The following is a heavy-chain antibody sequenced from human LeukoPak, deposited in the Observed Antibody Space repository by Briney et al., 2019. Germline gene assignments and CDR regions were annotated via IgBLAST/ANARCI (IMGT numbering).Heavy chain of an antibody. CDR2: MNPNSGNT. CDR1: GYTFTSYD. V-gene: IGHV1-8*01. CDR3: ARGLGCSGGSCYYFDY. D-gene: IGHD2-15*01. Sequence: ASVKVSCKASGYTFTSYDINWVRQATGQGLVWMGWMNPNSGNTGYAQKFQGRVTMTRNTSISTAYMELSSLRSEDTAVYYCARGLGCSGGSCYYFDYWGQGTLVTVSS. J-gene: IGHJ4*02.